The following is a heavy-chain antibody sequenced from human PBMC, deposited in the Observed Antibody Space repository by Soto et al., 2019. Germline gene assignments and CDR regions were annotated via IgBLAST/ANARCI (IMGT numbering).Heavy chain of an antibody. V-gene: IGHV4-59*01. CDR3: ARGSSIAAHGRFDY. D-gene: IGHD6-6*01. J-gene: IGHJ4*02. Sequence: SETLSLTCTVSGGSISSYYWSWIRQPPGKGLEWIGHIYYSGSTNYNPSLKSRVTISVDTSKNQFSLKLSSVTAADTAVYYCARGSSIAAHGRFDYWGQGTLVTVSS. CDR2: IYYSGST. CDR1: GGSISSYY.